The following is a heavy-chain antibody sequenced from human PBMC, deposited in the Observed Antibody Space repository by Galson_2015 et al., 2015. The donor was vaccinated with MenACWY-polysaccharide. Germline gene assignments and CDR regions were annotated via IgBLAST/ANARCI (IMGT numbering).Heavy chain of an antibody. J-gene: IGHJ3*02. CDR3: ARDRRTVTGAFDI. V-gene: IGHV4-30-4*01. CDR2: IYYSGFT. D-gene: IGHD4-17*01. Sequence: LSLTCTVSGDSMSRGDHYWSWIRQPPGTGLEWIGYIYYSGFTYYKPSLKSRLTLSIDTSKNEFSLKLNSVSAADTAVYYCARDRRTVTGAFDIWGQGTMVTVS. CDR1: GDSMSRGDHY.